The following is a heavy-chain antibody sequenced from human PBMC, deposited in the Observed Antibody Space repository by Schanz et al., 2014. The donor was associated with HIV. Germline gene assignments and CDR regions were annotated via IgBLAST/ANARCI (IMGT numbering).Heavy chain of an antibody. Sequence: QVQLQESGPGLVKPSQTLSLTCTVSGGSISSSSHFWGWIRQPPGKRLEWIGNIYYSGSTYYNASLKSRVTISVDTSKDQFSLKLSSVTAADTAVYYCAGRGVILNAVDVWGQGTMVTVSS. CDR1: GGSISSSSHF. V-gene: IGHV4-39*07. J-gene: IGHJ3*01. D-gene: IGHD2-21*01. CDR3: AGRGVILNAVDV. CDR2: IYYSGST.